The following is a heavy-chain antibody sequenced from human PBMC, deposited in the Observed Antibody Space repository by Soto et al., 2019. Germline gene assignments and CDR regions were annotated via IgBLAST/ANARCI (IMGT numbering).Heavy chain of an antibody. V-gene: IGHV3-23*01. CDR2: ISGSGDST. J-gene: IGHJ4*02. CDR3: ARRGSGSYYDY. CDR1: GFTFSSYA. D-gene: IGHD1-26*01. Sequence: EVQLLESGGGLVQPGGSLRLSCAASGFTFSSYAMRWVRQAPGKGLEWVSSISGSGDSTYYADSVKGRFTISRDNSKNTLYLQMTSLRAEDAAVYYWARRGSGSYYDYWGQGTLVTGSS.